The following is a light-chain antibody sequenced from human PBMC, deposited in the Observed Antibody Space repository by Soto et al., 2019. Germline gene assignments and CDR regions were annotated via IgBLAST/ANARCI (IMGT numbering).Light chain of an antibody. CDR3: QQYNSYWT. V-gene: IGKV1-5*03. CDR2: KAS. Sequence: DIQMTQSPSTLSASVGDRVTITCRASQSISSWLAWYQQKPGKAPKLLIYKASSLESGVPSRFSGSGSGTEFKRTISSLQPEDFATYYCQQYNSYWTFGQGTKVEIK. CDR1: QSISSW. J-gene: IGKJ1*01.